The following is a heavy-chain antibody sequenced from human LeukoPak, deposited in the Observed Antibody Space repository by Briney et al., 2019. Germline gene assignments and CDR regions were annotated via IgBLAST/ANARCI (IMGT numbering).Heavy chain of an antibody. V-gene: IGHV3-48*04. CDR1: GFTFSSYV. J-gene: IGHJ6*03. Sequence: GGSLRLSCAASGFTFSSYVMHWVRQAPGKGLEWVSYISSSGSTIYYADSVKGRFTISRDNAKNSLYLQMNSLRAEDTAVYYCARASGWWYYYYYMDVWGKGTTVTVSS. CDR3: ARASGWWYYYYYMDV. D-gene: IGHD6-19*01. CDR2: ISSSGSTI.